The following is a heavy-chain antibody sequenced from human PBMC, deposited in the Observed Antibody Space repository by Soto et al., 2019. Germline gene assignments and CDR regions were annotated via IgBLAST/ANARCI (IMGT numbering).Heavy chain of an antibody. CDR3: ARGGGSAQLWFGELLPFDY. V-gene: IGHV3-11*05. CDR2: ISSSSSHT. J-gene: IGHJ4*02. Sequence: QVQLVESGGGLVKPGGSLRLSCAASGFTFSDYYMSWTRQAPGKGLEWVSHISSSSSHTNYADSVKGRFTISRDNAKISLYLQMNNLRAEDTAVYYCARGGGSAQLWFGELLPFDYWGQGTLVTVSS. CDR1: GFTFSDYY. D-gene: IGHD3-10*01.